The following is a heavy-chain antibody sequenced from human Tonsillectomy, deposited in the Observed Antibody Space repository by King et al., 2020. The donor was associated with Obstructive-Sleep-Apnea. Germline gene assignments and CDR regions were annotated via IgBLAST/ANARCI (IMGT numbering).Heavy chain of an antibody. Sequence: VQLVESGGGLVQPGRSLRLSCAASGFTFDDYAIHWVRQAPGKGLEWVSGISWNSDNIHYADSVKGRFTISRDKAKNSLYLQMNSLRAEDTALYYCVKDTTPHVFYYFDYWGQGTLVTVSS. CDR1: GFTFDDYA. CDR2: ISWNSDNI. J-gene: IGHJ4*02. D-gene: IGHD2/OR15-2a*01. V-gene: IGHV3-9*01. CDR3: VKDTTPHVFYYFDY.